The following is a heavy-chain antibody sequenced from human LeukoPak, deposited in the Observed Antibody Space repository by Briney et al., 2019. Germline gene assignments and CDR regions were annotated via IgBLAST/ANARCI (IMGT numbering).Heavy chain of an antibody. CDR2: ISGSGASI. J-gene: IGHJ4*02. D-gene: IGHD3-10*01. CDR3: AKDRGYGSGSYYAYYFDS. Sequence: GGSLRLSCAASGFTFSNYAVRWVRQAPGEGLEWVSAISGSGASIYYADSVRGRFTISRDNSKNRLYLQMNSLRAEDTALYYCAKDRGYGSGSYYAYYFDSWGQGTLVTVSS. V-gene: IGHV3-23*01. CDR1: GFTFSNYA.